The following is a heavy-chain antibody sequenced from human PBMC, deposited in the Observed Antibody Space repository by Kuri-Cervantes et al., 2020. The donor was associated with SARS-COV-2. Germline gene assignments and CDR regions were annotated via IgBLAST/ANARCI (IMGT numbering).Heavy chain of an antibody. V-gene: IGHV3-21*04. D-gene: IGHD6-6*01. CDR2: ISSSSSYI. Sequence: GESLKISCAAPGFTFSSYSMNWVRQAPGKGLEWVSSISSSSSYIYYADSVKGRFTISRDNAKNSLYLQMNSLRAEDTAVYYCAKDPLWGSSSNFDYWGQGTLVTVSS. CDR1: GFTFSSYS. J-gene: IGHJ4*02. CDR3: AKDPLWGSSSNFDY.